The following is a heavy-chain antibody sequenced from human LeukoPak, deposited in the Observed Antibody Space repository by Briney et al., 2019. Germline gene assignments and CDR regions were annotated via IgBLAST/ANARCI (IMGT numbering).Heavy chain of an antibody. CDR2: ISERGGST. CDR3: AKRGIVIRAVIIIGFHKEAYYFDY. V-gene: IGHV3-23*01. Sequence: RPGGSLRLSCVVSGITLSNYGMSWVRLAPGKGLEWVSGISERGGSTNYADSVKGRFIISRDTSKNTVYLQMNSLRVEDTAVYFCAKRGIVIRAVIIIGFHKEAYYFDYWGQGILVTVTS. J-gene: IGHJ4*02. CDR1: GITLSNYG. D-gene: IGHD3-10*01.